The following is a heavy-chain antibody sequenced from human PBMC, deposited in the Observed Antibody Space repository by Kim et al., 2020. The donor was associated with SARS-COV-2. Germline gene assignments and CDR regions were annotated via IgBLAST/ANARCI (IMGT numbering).Heavy chain of an antibody. D-gene: IGHD5-18*01. CDR3: ARVRNTAMVEDY. Sequence: SETLSLTCAVYGGSFSGYYWSWIRQPPGKGLEWIGEINHSGSTNYNPSLKSRVTISVDTSKNQFSLKLSSVTAADTAVYYCARVRNTAMVEDYWGQGTLV. CDR2: INHSGST. J-gene: IGHJ4*02. CDR1: GGSFSGYY. V-gene: IGHV4-34*01.